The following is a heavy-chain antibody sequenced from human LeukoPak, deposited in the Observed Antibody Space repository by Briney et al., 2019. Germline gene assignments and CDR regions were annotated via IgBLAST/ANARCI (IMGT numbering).Heavy chain of an antibody. CDR2: IYYSGST. V-gene: IGHV4-31*03. CDR1: GGSISSGGYY. D-gene: IGHD2-2*01. Sequence: SETLSLTCTVSGGSISSGGYYWSRIRQHPGKGLEWIGYIYYSGSTYYNPSLKSRVTISVDTSKNQFSLKLSSVTAADTAVYYCARGRAPRKVVPAAFDYWGQGTLVTLSS. CDR3: ARGRAPRKVVPAAFDY. J-gene: IGHJ4*02.